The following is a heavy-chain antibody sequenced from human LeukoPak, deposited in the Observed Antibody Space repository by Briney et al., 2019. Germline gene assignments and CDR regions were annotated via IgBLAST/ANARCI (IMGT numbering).Heavy chain of an antibody. CDR3: ARQRNMVRGAPLFDY. V-gene: IGHV1-18*01. D-gene: IGHD3-10*01. J-gene: IGHJ4*02. Sequence: ASVKVSCKASGYTFTSYGISWVRQAHGQGLEWMGWISAYHGNTNYAQKLQGRVTMTTDTSTSTAYMELRSLRSDDTAVYYCARQRNMVRGAPLFDYWGQGTLVTVSS. CDR1: GYTFTSYG. CDR2: ISAYHGNT.